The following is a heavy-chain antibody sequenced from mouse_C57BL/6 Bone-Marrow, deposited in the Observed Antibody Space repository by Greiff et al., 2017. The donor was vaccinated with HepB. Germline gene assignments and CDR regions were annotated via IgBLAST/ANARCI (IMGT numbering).Heavy chain of an antibody. CDR3: ARLDYYGSSPYYYAMDY. J-gene: IGHJ4*01. Sequence: QVQLQQPGAGLVKPGASVKMSCKASGYTFTSYWITWVKQRPGQGLEWIGDIYPGSGSTNYNEKFKSKATLTVDTSSSTAYMQLSSLTSEDSAVYYCARLDYYGSSPYYYAMDYWGQGTSVTVSS. CDR2: IYPGSGST. D-gene: IGHD1-1*01. V-gene: IGHV1-55*01. CDR1: GYTFTSYW.